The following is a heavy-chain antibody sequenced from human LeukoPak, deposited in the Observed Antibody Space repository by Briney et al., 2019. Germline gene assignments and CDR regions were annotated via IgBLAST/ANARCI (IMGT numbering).Heavy chain of an antibody. V-gene: IGHV1-69*13. Sequence: GASVKVSCKASDYTFTSYGISWVRQAPGQGLEWMGGIIPIFGTANYAQKFQGRVTITADESTSTAYMELSSLRSEDTAVYYCASCRDYDFWSGYPFLDYWGQGTLVTVSS. J-gene: IGHJ4*02. D-gene: IGHD3-3*01. CDR3: ASCRDYDFWSGYPFLDY. CDR2: IIPIFGTA. CDR1: DYTFTSYG.